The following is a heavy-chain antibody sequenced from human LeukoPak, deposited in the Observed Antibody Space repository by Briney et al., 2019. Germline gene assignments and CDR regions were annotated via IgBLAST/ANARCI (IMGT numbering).Heavy chain of an antibody. CDR2: IHPGNSET. J-gene: IGHJ4*02. D-gene: IGHD2-15*01. CDR1: GYSFSSYW. V-gene: IGHV5-51*01. CDR3: ARRLSSIATSAANDY. Sequence: GESLKISCNGSGYSFSSYWIAWVRQMPGKGLEWMGIIHPGNSETTYNPSFRGHVTMSADKSVTTAYLQWSSLEASDTAMYYCARRLSSIATSAANDYWGQGTLVTVSS.